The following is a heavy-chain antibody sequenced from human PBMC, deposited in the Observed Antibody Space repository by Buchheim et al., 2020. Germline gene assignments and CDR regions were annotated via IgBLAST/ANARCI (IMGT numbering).Heavy chain of an antibody. CDR3: ARYFGDRIPFED. CDR1: GFTFTNYG. CDR2: IWYDGSNK. J-gene: IGHJ4*02. V-gene: IGHV3-33*01. D-gene: IGHD4-17*01. Sequence: QVQLLESGGGVVQPGRSLRLSCAASGFTFTNYGMHWVRQTPGKGLEWVAGIWYDGSNKYYADSVKGRFTISRDNSKNTVSLQMNSLRVEDTGVYYCARYFGDRIPFEDWGQGTL.